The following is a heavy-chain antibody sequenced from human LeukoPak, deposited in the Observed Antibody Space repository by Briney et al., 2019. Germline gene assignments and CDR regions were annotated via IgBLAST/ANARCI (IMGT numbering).Heavy chain of an antibody. CDR2: ISSDGSNT. J-gene: IGHJ4*02. CDR3: AKDQAAFGDAEFDY. CDR1: GFTFSSYG. D-gene: IGHD3-10*01. Sequence: PGGSLRLSCAASGFTFSSYGMHWVRQAPGKGLDWVAVISSDGSNTHYADSVKGRFTISRDNSKNTLSLQMDSLRADDTAVYYCAKDQAAFGDAEFDYCGQATLVTVSS. V-gene: IGHV3-30*18.